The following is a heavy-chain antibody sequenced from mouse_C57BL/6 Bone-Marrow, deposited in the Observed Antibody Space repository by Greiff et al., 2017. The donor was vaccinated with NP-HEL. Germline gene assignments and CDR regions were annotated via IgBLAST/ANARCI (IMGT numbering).Heavy chain of an antibody. J-gene: IGHJ4*01. CDR3: TISPFYYYGSPYAMDY. CDR1: GFNIKDDY. V-gene: IGHV14-4*01. CDR2: IDPENGDT. D-gene: IGHD1-1*01. Sequence: EVQLVESGAELVRPGASVKLSCTASGFNIKDDYMHWVKQRPEQGLEWIGWIDPENGDTEYASKFQGKATITADTSSNTAYLQLSSLTSEDTAVYYCTISPFYYYGSPYAMDYWGQGTSVTVSS.